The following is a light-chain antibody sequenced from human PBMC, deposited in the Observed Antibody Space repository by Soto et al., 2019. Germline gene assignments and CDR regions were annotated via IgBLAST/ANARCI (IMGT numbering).Light chain of an antibody. Sequence: DIQMTQSPSSLSASVGDRVTITCRASQGIGNYLAWYQQKPGKVPKNLIYDTSTWQSGVPSLFSGSGSGTDFTLTIGSLQPEDVATYYCQMYYTAPETFGQGPKVEIK. J-gene: IGKJ1*01. V-gene: IGKV1-27*01. CDR2: DTS. CDR1: QGIGNY. CDR3: QMYYTAPET.